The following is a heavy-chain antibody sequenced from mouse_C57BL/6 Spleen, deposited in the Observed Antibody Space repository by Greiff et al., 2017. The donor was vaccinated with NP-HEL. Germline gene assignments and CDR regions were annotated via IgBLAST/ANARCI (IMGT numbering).Heavy chain of an antibody. J-gene: IGHJ1*03. D-gene: IGHD1-1*01. V-gene: IGHV1-61*01. CDR1: GYTFTSYW. CDR2: IYPSDSET. Sequence: QVQLQQPGAELVRPGSSVKLSCKASGYTFTSYWMDWVKQRPGQGLEWIGNIYPSDSETHYNQKFKDKATLTVDKSSSTAYMQLSSLTSEDSAVYYCARPPYYYGSSYVDFDVWGTGTTVTVSS. CDR3: ARPPYYYGSSYVDFDV.